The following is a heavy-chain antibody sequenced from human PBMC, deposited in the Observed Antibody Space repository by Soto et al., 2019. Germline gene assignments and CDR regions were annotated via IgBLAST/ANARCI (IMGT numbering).Heavy chain of an antibody. CDR2: IYYSGST. Sequence: PSETLSLTCTVSGGSISSYYWSWIRQPPGKGLEWIGYIYYSGSTNYNPSLKSRVTISVDTSKNQFSLKLSSVTAADTAVYYCARRPSGSYSDYWGQGTLVTVSS. V-gene: IGHV4-59*08. J-gene: IGHJ4*02. D-gene: IGHD3-10*01. CDR1: GGSISSYY. CDR3: ARRPSGSYSDY.